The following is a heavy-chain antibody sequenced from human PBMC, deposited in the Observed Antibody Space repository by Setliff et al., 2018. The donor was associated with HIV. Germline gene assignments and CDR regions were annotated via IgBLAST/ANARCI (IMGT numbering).Heavy chain of an antibody. CDR3: NIYYYYYMDV. J-gene: IGHJ6*03. CDR2: VYSNGNT. Sequence: ETLSLTCTVSGGSISGHYWSWIRQTPGKGLEWIGYVYSNGNTDYNPSLKSRVTISVDTSKNQFSLKLSSVTAADTAVYYCNIYYYYYMDVWGKGTTVTVSS. V-gene: IGHV4-59*11. CDR1: GGSISGHY.